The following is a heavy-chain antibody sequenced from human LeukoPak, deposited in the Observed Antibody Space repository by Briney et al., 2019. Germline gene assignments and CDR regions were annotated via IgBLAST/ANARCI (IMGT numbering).Heavy chain of an antibody. J-gene: IGHJ1*01. V-gene: IGHV3-23*01. CDR3: AKDDDWGRYKH. D-gene: IGHD3-16*01. CDR1: GFTFSSHG. Sequence: AGGTLRLSCAASGFTFSSHGMNWVRQAPGKGLEWVSGISPSGGITYYTDSVKGRFTISRDNSKNTQSLQMNSLRAEDTAVYYCAKDDDWGRYKHWGQGTLVTVS. CDR2: ISPSGGIT.